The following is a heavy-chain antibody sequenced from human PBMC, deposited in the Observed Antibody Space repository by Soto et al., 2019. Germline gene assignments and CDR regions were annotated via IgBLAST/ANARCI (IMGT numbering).Heavy chain of an antibody. CDR2: IFPADSDT. V-gene: IGHV5-51*01. Sequence: GESLKLSCQASGYIFTSNWIAWVRQMPGKGLEWMGIIFPADSDTTYSPSFQGQVTISADKSISTTYLQWSGLRASDTAVYYCARQDSRGYAYWGQGTVVTVSS. D-gene: IGHD6-19*01. J-gene: IGHJ4*02. CDR1: GYIFTSNW. CDR3: ARQDSRGYAY.